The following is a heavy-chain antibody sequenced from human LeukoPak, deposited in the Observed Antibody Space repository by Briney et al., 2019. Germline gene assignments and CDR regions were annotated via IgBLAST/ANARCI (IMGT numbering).Heavy chain of an antibody. D-gene: IGHD6-19*01. Sequence: GASVKVSCKASGYTFTGYYMHWVRQAPGQWLEWMGWINPNSGGTNYAQKFQGRVTMTRDTSISTAYMELSSLRSEDTAVYYCARDRGSGWYYFDYWGQGTLVTVSS. CDR3: ARDRGSGWYYFDY. CDR2: INPNSGGT. J-gene: IGHJ4*02. CDR1: GYTFTGYY. V-gene: IGHV1-2*02.